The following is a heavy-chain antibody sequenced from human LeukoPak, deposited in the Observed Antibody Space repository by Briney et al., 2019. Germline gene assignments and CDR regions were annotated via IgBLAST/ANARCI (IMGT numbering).Heavy chain of an antibody. Sequence: PGGSPRLPCAASGFTFSTYWMSWVRQAPGKGLEWVANIKEDGSEKYYGDSVKDRFTISRDNAKNSLYLEMNSLRVEDTAVYYCARDSSGYQWGQGTLVTVSS. V-gene: IGHV3-7*01. D-gene: IGHD3-22*01. J-gene: IGHJ4*02. CDR3: ARDSSGYQ. CDR2: IKEDGSEK. CDR1: GFTFSTYW.